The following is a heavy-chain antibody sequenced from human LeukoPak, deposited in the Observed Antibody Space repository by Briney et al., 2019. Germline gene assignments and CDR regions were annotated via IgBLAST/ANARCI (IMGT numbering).Heavy chain of an antibody. Sequence: GGSLRLSCAASGFTVSSNYMSWVRQAPGKGLEWVSVIYSGGSTYYADSVKGRFTISRDNSKNTLYLQMNSLRAEDMAVYYCARAGGSGSYNFDYWGQGTLVTVSS. CDR1: GFTVSSNY. V-gene: IGHV3-53*01. CDR2: IYSGGST. D-gene: IGHD3-10*01. J-gene: IGHJ4*02. CDR3: ARAGGSGSYNFDY.